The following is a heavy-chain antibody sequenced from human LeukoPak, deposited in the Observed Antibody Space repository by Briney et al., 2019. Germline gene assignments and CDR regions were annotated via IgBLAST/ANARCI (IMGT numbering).Heavy chain of an antibody. Sequence: SETLSPTCAVSGGSISSGGYSWSWIRQPPGKGLEWIGYIYHSGSTYYNPSLKSRVTISVDRSKNQFSLKLSSVTAADTAVYYCARGNYYDSSGYPDAFDIWGQGTMVTVSS. J-gene: IGHJ3*02. CDR2: IYHSGST. V-gene: IGHV4-30-2*01. CDR1: GGSISSGGYS. CDR3: ARGNYYDSSGYPDAFDI. D-gene: IGHD3-22*01.